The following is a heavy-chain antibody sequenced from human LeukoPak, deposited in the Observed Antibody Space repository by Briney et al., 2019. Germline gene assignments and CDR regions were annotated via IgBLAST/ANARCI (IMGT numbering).Heavy chain of an antibody. CDR3: ERHRTALGSYYYYMDV. V-gene: IGHV4-39*01. CDR1: RGSIGTNNYF. Sequence: PSETLSLTCTVSRGSIGTNNYFWGWIRQPPGEGLEWIANIYYSGSTYYNSSLKSRVTISVDMSKNQFSLKLSSVTAADTAVYYCERHRTALGSYYYYMDVWGKGTTVTVSS. J-gene: IGHJ6*03. CDR2: IYYSGST. D-gene: IGHD3-16*01.